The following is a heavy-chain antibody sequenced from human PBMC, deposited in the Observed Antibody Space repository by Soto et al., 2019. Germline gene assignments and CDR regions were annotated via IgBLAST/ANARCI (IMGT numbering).Heavy chain of an antibody. CDR1: GGSINCGGYY. Sequence: QVQLQESGPGLLKPSQSLSLTCTVSGGSINCGGYYWSWIGQQPGKGLEWIGFLYYRGSTYYNPSLQSRLTISVVTSKNQFSLKLSSVTAADTAVYYCARITMVRGVIYYDMDVWGQGTTVTVSS. CDR3: ARITMVRGVIYYDMDV. V-gene: IGHV4-31*03. D-gene: IGHD3-10*01. CDR2: LYYRGST. J-gene: IGHJ6*02.